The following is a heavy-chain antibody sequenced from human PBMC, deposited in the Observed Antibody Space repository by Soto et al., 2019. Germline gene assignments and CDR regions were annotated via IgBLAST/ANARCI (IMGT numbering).Heavy chain of an antibody. D-gene: IGHD3-22*01. V-gene: IGHV3-21*01. J-gene: IGHJ6*02. CDR2: ITSSSTYI. CDR3: ATGGDSSGFQSYSYYGMDV. CDR1: GFSFSPYI. Sequence: EVQLVESGGGLVQPGGSLRLSCSASGFSFSPYILNWVRQAPGKGLVWVSSITSSSTYIYYADSVRGRFTISRDNAKNSLSLQMNSLRAEDSAVYYCATGGDSSGFQSYSYYGMDVWGQGTTVTVSS.